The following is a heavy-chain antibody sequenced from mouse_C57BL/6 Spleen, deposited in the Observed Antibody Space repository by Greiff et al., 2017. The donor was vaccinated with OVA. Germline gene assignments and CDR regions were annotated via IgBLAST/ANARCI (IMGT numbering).Heavy chain of an antibody. CDR2: IDPSDSYT. CDR1: GYTFTSYW. J-gene: IGHJ1*03. V-gene: IGHV1-50*01. Sequence: VQLQQPGAELVKPGASVKLSCKASGYTFTSYWMQWVKQRPGQGLEWIGEIDPSDSYTNYNQKFKGKATLTVDTSSSTAYMQLSCLTSEDSAVYYCAAPGYYYGSSHVDWYFDVWGTGTTVTVSS. CDR3: AAPGYYYGSSHVDWYFDV. D-gene: IGHD1-1*01.